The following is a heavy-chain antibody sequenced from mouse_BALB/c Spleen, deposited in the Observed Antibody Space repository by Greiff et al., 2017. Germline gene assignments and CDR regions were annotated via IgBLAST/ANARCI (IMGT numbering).Heavy chain of an antibody. CDR3: AYYGSSYSYFDY. V-gene: IGHV5-6-5*01. Sequence: EVQGVESGAGLVKPGGSLKLSCAASGFTFSSYAMSWVRQTPEKRLEWVASISSGGSTYYPDSVKGRFTISRDNARNILYLQMSSLRSEDTAMYYCAYYGSSYSYFDYWGQGTTLTVSS. CDR1: GFTFSSYA. D-gene: IGHD1-1*01. CDR2: ISSGGST. J-gene: IGHJ2*01.